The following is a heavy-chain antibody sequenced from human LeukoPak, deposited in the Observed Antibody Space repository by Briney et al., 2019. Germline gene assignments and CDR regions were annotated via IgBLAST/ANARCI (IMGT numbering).Heavy chain of an antibody. Sequence: GGSLRLSCAASGFTFSSNWMSWVRQAPGKGLEWVASIKRDGSEKYYVDSVKGRFTISRDNAKNSLYLQMSSLRAEDTAVYYCARDPFSSGYLDYWGQGTLVTVSS. CDR3: ARDPFSSGYLDY. V-gene: IGHV3-7*01. CDR2: IKRDGSEK. CDR1: GFTFSSNW. J-gene: IGHJ4*02. D-gene: IGHD6-19*01.